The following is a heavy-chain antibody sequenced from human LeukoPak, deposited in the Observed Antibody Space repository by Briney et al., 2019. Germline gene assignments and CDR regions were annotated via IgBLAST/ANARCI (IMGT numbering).Heavy chain of an antibody. D-gene: IGHD2-15*01. Sequence: GGSLRLSCAASGFTFSSYWMHWVRQAPGKGLVWVSRINSDGSSTSYADSVKGRFTISRDNAKNSLYLQMNSLRAEDTAVYYCARNPRYCSGGSCYRFDYWGQGTLVTVSS. V-gene: IGHV3-74*01. CDR1: GFTFSSYW. J-gene: IGHJ4*02. CDR3: ARNPRYCSGGSCYRFDY. CDR2: INSDGSST.